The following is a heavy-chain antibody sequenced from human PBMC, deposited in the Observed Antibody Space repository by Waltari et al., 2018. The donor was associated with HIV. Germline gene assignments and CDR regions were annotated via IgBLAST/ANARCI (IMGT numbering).Heavy chain of an antibody. D-gene: IGHD2-15*01. J-gene: IGHJ5*02. CDR1: GGSISSSSYY. Sequence: QLQLQESGPGLVKPSETLSLTCTVPGGSISSSSYYWGWIRQPPGKGLEWIGSIYYSGSTYYNPSPKSRVTISVDTSKNQFSLKLSSVTAADTAVYYCARQQYCSGGSCPYNWFDPWGQGTLVTVSS. V-gene: IGHV4-39*01. CDR3: ARQQYCSGGSCPYNWFDP. CDR2: IYYSGST.